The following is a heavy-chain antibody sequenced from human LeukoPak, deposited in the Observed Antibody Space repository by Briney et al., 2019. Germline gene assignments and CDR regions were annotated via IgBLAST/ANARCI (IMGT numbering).Heavy chain of an antibody. V-gene: IGHV3-23*01. J-gene: IGHJ4*02. Sequence: GGSLRLSCAASGFRFSTYWMNWVRQAPGKGLEWVSAISGSGGSTYYADSVKGRFTISRDNSKNTLYLQMNSLRAEDTAVYYCAKDRGDLPFDYWGQGTLVTVSS. CDR1: GFRFSTYW. D-gene: IGHD2-21*02. CDR3: AKDRGDLPFDY. CDR2: ISGSGGST.